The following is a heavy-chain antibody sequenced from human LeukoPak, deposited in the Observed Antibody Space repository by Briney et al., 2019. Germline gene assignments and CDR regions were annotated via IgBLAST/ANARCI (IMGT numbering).Heavy chain of an antibody. D-gene: IGHD3-3*01. Sequence: GGSLRLSCAASGFTFSSYWMTWVRQAPGKGLEWVANIKQDGSEKSYVDSVKGRFTISRDDAKNSLYLQMNSLRAEDTAIYYCAGDDFPYYFEYWGQGALVTVSS. CDR3: AGDDFPYYFEY. J-gene: IGHJ4*02. V-gene: IGHV3-7*01. CDR1: GFTFSSYW. CDR2: IKQDGSEK.